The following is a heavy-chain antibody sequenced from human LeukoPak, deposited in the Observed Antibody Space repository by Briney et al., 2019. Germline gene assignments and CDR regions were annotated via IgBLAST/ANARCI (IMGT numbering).Heavy chain of an antibody. CDR3: ARPYAGRTGGLGYYYYMDV. Sequence: GASVKVSCKASGYTFTGYYMHWVRQAPGQGLEWMGPINPNSGGTNYAQKFQGRVTMTRDTSISTAYMELSRLRSDDTAVYYCARPYAGRTGGLGYYYYMDVWGKGTTVTVSS. D-gene: IGHD7-27*01. V-gene: IGHV1-2*06. CDR1: GYTFTGYY. CDR2: INPNSGGT. J-gene: IGHJ6*03.